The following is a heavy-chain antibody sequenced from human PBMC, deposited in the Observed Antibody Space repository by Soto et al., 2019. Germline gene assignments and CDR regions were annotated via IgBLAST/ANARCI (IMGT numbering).Heavy chain of an antibody. CDR1: GGTSSGYN. CDR2: INHSGST. V-gene: IGHV4-34*01. D-gene: IGHD2-21*01. Sequence: PSEKLRLTYAVYGGTSSGYNWRWSRQPPGKGQEWIGEINHSGSTNYNPSLKSRVTISVDTSKNQFSLKLSSVTAADTAVYYCAKGGVYYYYCYYGMDVWGQGTTVTVS. J-gene: IGHJ6*02. CDR3: AKGGVYYYYCYYGMDV.